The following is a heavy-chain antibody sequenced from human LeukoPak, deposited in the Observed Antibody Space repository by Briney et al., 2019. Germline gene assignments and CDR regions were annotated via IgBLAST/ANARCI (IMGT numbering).Heavy chain of an antibody. Sequence: PGGSLRLSCAASGFTFSSYWMNWVRQAPGKGLEWIGEVNYNGSNYSPSLKSRVTISVDTSKNQFSLKLSSVTAADTAVYYCGRSEDAFDIWGQGTMVTVSS. CDR1: GFTFSSYW. J-gene: IGHJ3*02. V-gene: IGHV4-34*01. CDR2: VNYNGS. CDR3: GRSEDAFDI.